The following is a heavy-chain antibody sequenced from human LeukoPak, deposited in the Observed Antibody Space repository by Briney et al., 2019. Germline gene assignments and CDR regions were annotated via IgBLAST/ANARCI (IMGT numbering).Heavy chain of an antibody. Sequence: GESLKISCKGAGYCFTSDWIGWVRLAPGRGPEWMGRINTYNGDVGYAEKFQEGVSTTAETSSMTVHMVLRNLTSAETAVYFCARDGYTAHVFCFRGGGSNYYMDVWGSGTTVTASS. V-gene: IGHV1-18*04. CDR3: ARDGYTAHVFCFRGGGSNYYMDV. CDR2: INTYNGDV. D-gene: IGHD3-3*01. J-gene: IGHJ6*03. CDR1: GYCFTSDW.